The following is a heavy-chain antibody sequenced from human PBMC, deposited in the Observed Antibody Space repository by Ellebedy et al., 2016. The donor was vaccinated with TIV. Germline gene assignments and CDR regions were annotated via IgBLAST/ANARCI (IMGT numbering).Heavy chain of an antibody. V-gene: IGHV1-69*13. Sequence: SVKVSCXASGGTFSSYAISWVRQAPGQGLEWMGGIIPIFGTANYAQKFQGRVTITADESTSTAYMELSSLRSEDTAVYYCARDYVDTAMVAYFDYWGQGTLVTVSS. J-gene: IGHJ4*02. CDR2: IIPIFGTA. CDR3: ARDYVDTAMVAYFDY. CDR1: GGTFSSYA. D-gene: IGHD5-18*01.